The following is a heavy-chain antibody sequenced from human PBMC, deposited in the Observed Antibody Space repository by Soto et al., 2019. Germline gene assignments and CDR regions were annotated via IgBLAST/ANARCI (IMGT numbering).Heavy chain of an antibody. D-gene: IGHD6-13*01. Sequence: EVHLVESGGGLVQPGGSLRLSCAASGFTVSSYHMSWVRQAPGKGMEWVSIIYSAGSADFADSVKGRFTISRDNSKNTLYLQMSSLRAEDTAVYYCTRVYSSIYHYFDYWGQGTLVTVSS. CDR1: GFTVSSYH. J-gene: IGHJ4*02. V-gene: IGHV3-66*01. CDR2: IYSAGSA. CDR3: TRVYSSIYHYFDY.